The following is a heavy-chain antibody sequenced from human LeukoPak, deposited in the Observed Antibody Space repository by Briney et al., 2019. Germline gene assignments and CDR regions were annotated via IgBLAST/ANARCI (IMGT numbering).Heavy chain of an antibody. Sequence: PGGSLRLSCAASGFTFSSYAMSWVRQAPGKGLEWVSVIYSGGSTYYADSVKGRFTISRDNSKNTLYLQMNSLRAEDTAVYYCARSWNSGYYYMDVWGKGTTVTVSS. D-gene: IGHD1-7*01. CDR3: ARSWNSGYYYMDV. CDR1: GFTFSSYA. V-gene: IGHV3-53*01. J-gene: IGHJ6*03. CDR2: IYSGGST.